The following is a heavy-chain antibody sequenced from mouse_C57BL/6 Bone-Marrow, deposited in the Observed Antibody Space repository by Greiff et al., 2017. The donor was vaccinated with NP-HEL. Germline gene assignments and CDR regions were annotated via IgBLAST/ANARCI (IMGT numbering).Heavy chain of an antibody. CDR1: GYTFTSYW. D-gene: IGHD3-2*02. CDR2: IYPSDSET. J-gene: IGHJ2*01. V-gene: IGHV1-61*01. CDR3: ARVGQLRLRDYFDY. Sequence: QVQLKQPGAELVRPGSSVKLSCKASGYTFTSYWMDWVKQRPGQGLEWIGNIYPSDSETHYNQKFKDKATLTVDKSSSTAYMQLSSLTSEDSAVYYCARVGQLRLRDYFDYWGQGTTLTVSS.